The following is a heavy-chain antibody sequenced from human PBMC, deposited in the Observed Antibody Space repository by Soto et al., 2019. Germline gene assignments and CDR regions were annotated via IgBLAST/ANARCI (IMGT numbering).Heavy chain of an antibody. V-gene: IGHV3-23*01. CDR3: AKHENRLTTVTTLDFDY. CDR1: GFTFSSYA. CDR2: IGGSGGST. D-gene: IGHD4-17*01. Sequence: GGSLRLSCAASGFTFSSYAMSWVRQAPGKGLEWVSAIGGSGGSTYYADSVKGRFTISRDNSKNTLYLQMNSLRAEDTAVYYCAKHENRLTTVTTLDFDYWGQGTLVTVSS. J-gene: IGHJ4*02.